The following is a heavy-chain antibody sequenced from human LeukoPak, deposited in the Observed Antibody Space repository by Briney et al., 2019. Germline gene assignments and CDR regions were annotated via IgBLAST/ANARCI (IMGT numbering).Heavy chain of an antibody. Sequence: SETLSLTCTVSGDSISSSYWSWIRQHPGKGLEWIGFIYYSGSAYYNPSLQSRVTISVDTSENQFSLKLSSVTAADTAVYYCARGDYFGSGSADSWGQGTLVTVSS. CDR3: ARGDYFGSGSADS. CDR1: GDSISSSY. CDR2: IYYSGSA. J-gene: IGHJ4*02. V-gene: IGHV4-31*03. D-gene: IGHD3-10*01.